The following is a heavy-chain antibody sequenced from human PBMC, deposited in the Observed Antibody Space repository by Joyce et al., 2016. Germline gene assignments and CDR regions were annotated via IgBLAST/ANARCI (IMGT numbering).Heavy chain of an antibody. J-gene: IGHJ3*02. D-gene: IGHD3-22*01. CDR1: GYIFTTYG. CDR2: ISAHHGNT. CDR3: ARDIHYYNSSGYYWGAFDI. V-gene: IGHV1-18*01. Sequence: QVQLVQSGSEVKKPGASVEVSCKASGYIFTTYGISWVRQAPGQGFEWMGWISAHHGNTKYAQKFQGIVTMTIDTSTSTAYMELESLRYDDTAVYYCARDIHYYNSSGYYWGAFDIWGQGTMVSVSS.